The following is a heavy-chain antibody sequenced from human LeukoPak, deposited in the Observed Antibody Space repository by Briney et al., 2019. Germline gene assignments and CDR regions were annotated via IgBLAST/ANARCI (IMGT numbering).Heavy chain of an antibody. V-gene: IGHV3-7*01. J-gene: IGHJ4*02. CDR3: ARLWGGLRRFYSDY. D-gene: IGHD2-21*01. Sequence: GGSLRLSCAASGFTFSSYWMSWVRQAPGKGLEWVANIKQDGSEKYYVDSVKGRFTISRDNAKNSLYLQMNSLRAEDTAVYYCARLWGGLRRFYSDYWGQGTLVTVSS. CDR2: IKQDGSEK. CDR1: GFTFSSYW.